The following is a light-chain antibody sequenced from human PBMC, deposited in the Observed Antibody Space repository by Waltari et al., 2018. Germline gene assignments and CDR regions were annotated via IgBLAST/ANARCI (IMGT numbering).Light chain of an antibody. V-gene: IGKV3-20*01. CDR1: QSVSSSY. J-gene: IGKJ4*01. Sequence: EIVLTQSPGTLSLSPGERATLSCRASQSVSSSYLAWYQQKPGHAPRLLIYGASSRATGIPDRFSGSGSGTDFTLTISRLEPEDFAVYYCQQFGSSPSLTFGGGTKVDIK. CDR2: GAS. CDR3: QQFGSSPSLT.